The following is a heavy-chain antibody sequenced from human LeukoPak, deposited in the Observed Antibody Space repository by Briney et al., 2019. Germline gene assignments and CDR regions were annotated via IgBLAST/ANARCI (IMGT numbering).Heavy chain of an antibody. Sequence: GGSLRLSCAASGSTFSSYAMSWVRQAPGKGLEWVSGIGGSGDYTYYADSVKGRFTISRDNSKNTLYLQMNSLRAEDSAVYYCAKDRQQLANLDYWGQGTLVTVSA. J-gene: IGHJ4*02. V-gene: IGHV3-23*01. CDR1: GSTFSSYA. D-gene: IGHD6-13*01. CDR3: AKDRQQLANLDY. CDR2: IGGSGDYT.